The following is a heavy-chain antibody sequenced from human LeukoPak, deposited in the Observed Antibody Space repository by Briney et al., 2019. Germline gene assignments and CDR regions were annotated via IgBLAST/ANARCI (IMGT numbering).Heavy chain of an antibody. D-gene: IGHD1-26*01. J-gene: IGHJ3*02. CDR3: ARQGIVGATRRAFDI. V-gene: IGHV5-51*01. CDR1: GYSFTTYW. Sequence: GESLKVSCKGSGYSFTTYWIAWVRQMPGKALEWMGIIYPGDSDTRYGPSFQGQVTISADKSISTAYLQWSSLKASDTAMYYCARQGIVGATRRAFDIWGQGTMVTVSS. CDR2: IYPGDSDT.